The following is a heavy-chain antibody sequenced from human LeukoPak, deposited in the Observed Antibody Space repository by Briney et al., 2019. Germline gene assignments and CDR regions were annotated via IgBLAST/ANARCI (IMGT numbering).Heavy chain of an antibody. D-gene: IGHD3-10*01. V-gene: IGHV1-2*02. J-gene: IGHJ3*02. Sequence: ASVKVSCKASGYTFTGYYMHWVRQAPGQGLEWMGWINPNSGGTNYAQKFQGRVTMTRDTSISTAYMQLSRLRSDDTAMYYCAREYYPNDAFDIWGLGTMVTVSS. CDR1: GYTFTGYY. CDR2: INPNSGGT. CDR3: AREYYPNDAFDI.